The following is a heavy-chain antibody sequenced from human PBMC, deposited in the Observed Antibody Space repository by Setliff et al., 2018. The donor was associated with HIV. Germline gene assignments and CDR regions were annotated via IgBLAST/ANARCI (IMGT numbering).Heavy chain of an antibody. CDR3: ASLGGLLYTSSSLRGVDY. V-gene: IGHV3-74*01. J-gene: IGHJ4*02. CDR1: GFTLSSYW. Sequence: GSLRLSCIGSGFTLSSYWMHWVRQAPGKGLVWVSVINSDESSTSYADSVKGRFTISRDNAKNTLYLQMNSLRAEDTAVYYCASLGGLLYTSSSLRGVDYWGQGTLVTVSS. D-gene: IGHD6-6*01. CDR2: INSDESST.